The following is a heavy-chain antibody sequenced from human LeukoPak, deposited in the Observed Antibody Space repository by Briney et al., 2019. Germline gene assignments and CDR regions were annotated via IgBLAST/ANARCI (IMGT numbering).Heavy chain of an antibody. Sequence: SETLSLTCTVSGGSISSSSYYWGWIRQPPGKGLEWIGSTYYSGSTYYNPSLKSRVTISVDTSKNQFSLKLSSVTAADTAVYYCARDPVVIAPFDYWGQGTLVTVSS. V-gene: IGHV4-39*07. D-gene: IGHD2-21*01. J-gene: IGHJ4*02. CDR2: TYYSGST. CDR1: GGSISSSSYY. CDR3: ARDPVVIAPFDY.